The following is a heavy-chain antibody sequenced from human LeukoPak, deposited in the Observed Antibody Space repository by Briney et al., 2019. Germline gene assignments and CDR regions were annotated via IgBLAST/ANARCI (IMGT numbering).Heavy chain of an antibody. CDR1: GFTFSDAW. D-gene: IGHD2-21*01. J-gene: IGHJ4*02. V-gene: IGHV3-15*01. Sequence: GGSLRLSCAGSGFTFSDAWMSWGRQAQGKGLEGVGHIKSRTDGGTTDYAAPVKGRFTISRDDSKNMLYVEMNSLRTEDTAIYYCATEYWGAFNYWGQGSLVTVSP. CDR3: ATEYWGAFNY. CDR2: IKSRTDGGTT.